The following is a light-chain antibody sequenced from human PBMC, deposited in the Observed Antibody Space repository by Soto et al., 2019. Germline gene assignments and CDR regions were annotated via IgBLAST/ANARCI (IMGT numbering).Light chain of an antibody. CDR3: LQYKNWPRT. V-gene: IGKV3-15*01. CDR2: GTS. Sequence: EILMTQSPATLSVSPGERATLSCRASQSVSSSLAWYQQKPGQAPRLLIYGTSTRATGIPARFSGSGSGTEFTLTISSLQSEDFAVYYCLQYKNWPRTFGQGTKLDIK. CDR1: QSVSSS. J-gene: IGKJ2*01.